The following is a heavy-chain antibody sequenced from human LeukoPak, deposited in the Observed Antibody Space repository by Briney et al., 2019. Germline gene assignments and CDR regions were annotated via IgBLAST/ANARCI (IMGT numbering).Heavy chain of an antibody. Sequence: GGSLRLSCAASGFTFSSYAMSWVRQAPGKGLEWVSAISGSGGSTYYADSVKGRFTSSSDNSKNTLYLQMNSLRAEDTAVYYCAKGDGSSTSCCLFDPWGQGTLVNVSS. J-gene: IGHJ5*02. V-gene: IGHV3-23*01. D-gene: IGHD2-2*01. CDR2: ISGSGGST. CDR1: GFTFSSYA. CDR3: AKGDGSSTSCCLFDP.